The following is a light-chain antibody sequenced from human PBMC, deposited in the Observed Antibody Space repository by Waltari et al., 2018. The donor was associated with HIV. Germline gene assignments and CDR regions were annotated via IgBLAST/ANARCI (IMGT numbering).Light chain of an antibody. CDR1: RRDVGAYHL. CDR3: CSYACRNAYV. CDR2: QDT. J-gene: IGLJ1*01. Sequence: QSVLTQPADVSVSPGQSITISCRGTRRDVGAYHLGSSYRQNPGNAPQGIIFQDTKRPLGSSDRFSGSKSGKAGSLTIAGLRLEDQGNDYCCSYACRNAYVFGSGTEVSVV. V-gene: IGLV2-23*01.